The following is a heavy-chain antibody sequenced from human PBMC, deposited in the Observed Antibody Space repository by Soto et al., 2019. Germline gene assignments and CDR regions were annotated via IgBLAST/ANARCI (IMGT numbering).Heavy chain of an antibody. CDR1: GYSFTSYW. J-gene: IGHJ3*02. Sequence: GESLKISCKGSGYSFTSYWIGWVRQMPGKGLEWMGIIYPGDSDTRYSPSFQGQVTISADKSISTAYLQWSSLKASDTAMYYCARTQGYYDSSGPDAFDIWGQGTMVTVSS. CDR2: IYPGDSDT. CDR3: ARTQGYYDSSGPDAFDI. D-gene: IGHD3-22*01. V-gene: IGHV5-51*01.